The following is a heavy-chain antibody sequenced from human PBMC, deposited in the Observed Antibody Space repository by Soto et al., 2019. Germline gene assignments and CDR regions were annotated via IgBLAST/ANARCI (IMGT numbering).Heavy chain of an antibody. CDR3: AKEYSSNFNVRGSDY. V-gene: IGHV3-23*01. CDR2: ISATGGRT. D-gene: IGHD6-13*01. CDR1: GFTFSSYA. J-gene: IGHJ4*02. Sequence: EVQLLESGGGLVQPGGSLRLSCAASGFTFSSYAMSWVRQAPGKGLEWVSAISATGGRTYYADSVKGRLTISRDNSKHTLYLQMNSLRAGDAAVYYCAKEYSSNFNVRGSDYWGQGTLVTVSS.